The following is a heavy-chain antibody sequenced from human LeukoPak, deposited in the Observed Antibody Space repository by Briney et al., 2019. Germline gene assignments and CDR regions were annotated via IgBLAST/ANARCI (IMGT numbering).Heavy chain of an antibody. V-gene: IGHV1-69*04. D-gene: IGHD4-17*01. CDR3: ARTLGDYPDY. J-gene: IGHJ4*02. Sequence: GASVKVSCKASGGTFSSYAISWVRQAPGQGPEWMGRIIPIFGIANYAQKFQGRVTITADKSTSTAYMELSSLRSEDTAVYYCARTLGDYPDYWGQGTLVTVSS. CDR1: GGTFSSYA. CDR2: IIPIFGIA.